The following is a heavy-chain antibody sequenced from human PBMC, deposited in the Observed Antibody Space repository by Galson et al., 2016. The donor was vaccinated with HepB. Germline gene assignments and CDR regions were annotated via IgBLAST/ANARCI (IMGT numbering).Heavy chain of an antibody. V-gene: IGHV1-18*01. D-gene: IGHD5-24*01. CDR2: ISASKGKT. CDR3: ARDRDYLLDS. CDR1: GYTCTSYG. J-gene: IGHJ4*02. Sequence: SVKVSCKASGYTCTSYGISWVRQAPGQGLEWMGWISASKGKTNYAQNLQGRVTMTTDTYTSTVYMELRSLRSDDTAVYYCARDRDYLLDSWGQGTLVTVSP.